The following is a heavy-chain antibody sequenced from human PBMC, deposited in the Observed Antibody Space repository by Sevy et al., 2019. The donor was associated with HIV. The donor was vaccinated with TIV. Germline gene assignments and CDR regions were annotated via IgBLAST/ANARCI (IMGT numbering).Heavy chain of an antibody. CDR2: ISGSGGST. CDR3: ARPYVLRFLEWYNPAPGRDV. J-gene: IGHJ6*02. CDR1: GFTFSSYA. V-gene: IGHV3-23*01. D-gene: IGHD3-3*01. Sequence: GGSLRLSCAASGFTFSSYAMSWVRQAPGKGLEWVSAISGSGGSTYYADSVKGRFTISRDNSKNTLYLQMNSLRAEDTAVYYCARPYVLRFLEWYNPAPGRDVWGQGTTVTVSS.